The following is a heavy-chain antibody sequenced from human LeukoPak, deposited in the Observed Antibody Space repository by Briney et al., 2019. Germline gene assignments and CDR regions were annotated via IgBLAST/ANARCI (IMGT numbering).Heavy chain of an antibody. D-gene: IGHD1-1*01. V-gene: IGHV4-59*01. CDR1: GGSISSYY. CDR2: IYYSGST. CDR3: ARGPAGYPLSYYYYMDV. J-gene: IGHJ6*03. Sequence: PSETLSLTCTVSGGSISSYYWSWIRQPPGKGLDWIGYIYYSGSTNYNPSLKSRVTISVDTSKNQFSLKLSSVTAADTAVYYCARGPAGYPLSYYYYMDVWGKGTTVTVSS.